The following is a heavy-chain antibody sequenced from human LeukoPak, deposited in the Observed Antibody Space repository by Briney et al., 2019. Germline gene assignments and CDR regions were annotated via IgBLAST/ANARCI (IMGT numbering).Heavy chain of an antibody. Sequence: PSETLSLTCTVSGVSISIYYWSWIRQPPGKGLEWVGYIYNSESSYYNPSLKSRVTISLDTSKNQFSLRLNSVTAADTAVYYCARVKGSNWFDPWGQGTLVTVSS. J-gene: IGHJ5*02. D-gene: IGHD6-6*01. CDR3: ARVKGSNWFDP. CDR2: IYNSESS. CDR1: GVSISIYY. V-gene: IGHV4-59*01.